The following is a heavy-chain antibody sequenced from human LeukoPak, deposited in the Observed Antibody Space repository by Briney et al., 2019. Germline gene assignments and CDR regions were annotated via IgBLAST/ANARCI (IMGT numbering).Heavy chain of an antibody. CDR2: IYYSGST. Sequence: SETLSLTCTVSGGSVSSGSYYWSWIRQPPGKGLEWLGYIYYSGSTNYNPSLKSRVAISVDTSKNQFSLKLSSVTAADTAVYYCARDPLAVVTPVVAFDIWGQGTMVTVSS. CDR3: ARDPLAVVTPVVAFDI. D-gene: IGHD4-23*01. CDR1: GGSVSSGSYY. V-gene: IGHV4-61*01. J-gene: IGHJ3*02.